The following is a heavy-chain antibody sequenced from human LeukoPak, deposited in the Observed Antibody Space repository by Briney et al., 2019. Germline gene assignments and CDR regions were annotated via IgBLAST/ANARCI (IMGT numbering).Heavy chain of an antibody. V-gene: IGHV3-15*01. J-gene: IGHJ4*02. CDR1: GFTFSNAW. Sequence: GGSLRLSCAASGFTFSNAWMSWVRQAPGKGLEWVGRIKSKTDGGTTDYAAPVKGRFTISRDDSKNTLYLQMNSLKTEDTAVYYCTTFVVVTARNRVGATSYWGQGTLVTVSS. CDR2: IKSKTDGGTT. CDR3: TTFVVVTARNRVGATSY. D-gene: IGHD2-21*02.